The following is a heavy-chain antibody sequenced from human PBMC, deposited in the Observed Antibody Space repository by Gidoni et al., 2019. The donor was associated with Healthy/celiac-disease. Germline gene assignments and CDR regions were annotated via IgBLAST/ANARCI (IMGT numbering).Heavy chain of an antibody. CDR3: ARGGDSSSWYMGSWFDP. J-gene: IGHJ5*02. V-gene: IGHV4-39*07. CDR1: GGSISSSSYY. CDR2: IYYSGST. Sequence: QLQLPESGPGLVKPSETLSLTCTVPGGSISSSSYYWGWIRQPPGKGLEWIGSIYYSGSTYYNPSLKSRVTISVDTSKNQFSLKLSSVTAADTAVYYCARGGDSSSWYMGSWFDPWGQGTLVTVSS. D-gene: IGHD6-13*01.